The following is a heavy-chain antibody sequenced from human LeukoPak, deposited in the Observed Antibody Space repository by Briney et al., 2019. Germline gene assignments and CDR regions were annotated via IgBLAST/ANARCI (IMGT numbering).Heavy chain of an antibody. CDR2: INPNSGGT. V-gene: IGHV1-2*02. Sequence: ASVKVSCKASGYTFTGYYMHWVRQAPGQGLEWMGWINPNSGGTNYAQKFRGRVTMTRDTSISTAYMELSRLRSDDTAVYYCAKANYASGGYYSPFDYWGQGTLVTVSS. CDR3: AKANYASGGYYSPFDY. J-gene: IGHJ4*02. CDR1: GYTFTGYY. D-gene: IGHD3-10*01.